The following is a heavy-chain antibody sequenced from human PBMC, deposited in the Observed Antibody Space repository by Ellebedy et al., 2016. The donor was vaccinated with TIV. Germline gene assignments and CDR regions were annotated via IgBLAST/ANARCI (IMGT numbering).Heavy chain of an antibody. V-gene: IGHV3-30*03. D-gene: IGHD2-15*01. CDR2: VSYDGSKT. Sequence: GGSLRLSXAASGITLSSYAMSWVRQAPGKGLEWVAFVSYDGSKTYYADSVKGRFTISRDNSKNTLDLQMNSLRAEDTALYYCARETRGYAGIFDYWGQGTLVTASS. CDR1: GITLSSYA. J-gene: IGHJ4*02. CDR3: ARETRGYAGIFDY.